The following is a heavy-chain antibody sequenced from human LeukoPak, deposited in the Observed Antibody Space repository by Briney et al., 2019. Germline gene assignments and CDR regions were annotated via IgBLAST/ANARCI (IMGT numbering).Heavy chain of an antibody. CDR2: IRSKADSYAT. D-gene: IGHD6-13*01. CDR3: TRPGSSWPIDY. Sequence: GGSLRLSCAASGFTFSGSAMHWVRRASGKGLEWVGRIRSKADSYATAYAASVKGRFMISREDSKNTAYLQMNSLKIEDTAVYYCTRPGSSWPIDYWGQGTLVTVSS. CDR1: GFTFSGSA. J-gene: IGHJ4*02. V-gene: IGHV3-73*01.